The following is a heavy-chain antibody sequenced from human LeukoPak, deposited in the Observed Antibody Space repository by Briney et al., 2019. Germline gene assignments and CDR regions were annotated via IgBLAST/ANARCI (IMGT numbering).Heavy chain of an antibody. Sequence: PGGSLRLSRAASGFSFSSYRMHWVRQAPGKGLVWVARISPDGSSALSADSVRGRFTISRDNADNTLYLQLNSLRAEDTAVYYCARVSCCPRCHFDYWGQGTLVTVSS. CDR3: ARVSCCPRCHFDY. CDR1: GFSFSSYR. D-gene: IGHD2-21*01. J-gene: IGHJ4*02. V-gene: IGHV3-74*03. CDR2: ISPDGSSA.